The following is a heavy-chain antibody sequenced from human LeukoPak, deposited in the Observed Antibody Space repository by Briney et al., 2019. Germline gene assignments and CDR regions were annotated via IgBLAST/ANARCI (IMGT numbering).Heavy chain of an antibody. CDR2: INHSGST. CDR1: GGSFSGYY. D-gene: IGHD1-7*01. V-gene: IGHV4-34*01. CDR3: ARYNWNYPGFDP. J-gene: IGHJ5*02. Sequence: SETLSLTCAVYGGSFSGYYWSWIRQPPGKGLEWIGEINHSGSTNYNPSLKSRVTISVDTSKNQFSLKLSSVTAVDTAVYYCARYNWNYPGFDPWGQGTLVTVSS.